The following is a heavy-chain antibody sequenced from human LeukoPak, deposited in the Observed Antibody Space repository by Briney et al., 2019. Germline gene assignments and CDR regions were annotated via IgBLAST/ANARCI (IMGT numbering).Heavy chain of an antibody. D-gene: IGHD2-2*01. CDR2: MNPNSGNT. Sequence: ASVKVSCKASGYTFTRYDINWVRQAAGQGLEGIGWMNPNSGNTDYAQKFQGRVTITRNTSISTAYMERSSLRSEDTAVYYCARGLPAATHYYYYYMDVWGKGTTVTVSS. V-gene: IGHV1-8*03. CDR3: ARGLPAATHYYYYYMDV. J-gene: IGHJ6*03. CDR1: GYTFTRYD.